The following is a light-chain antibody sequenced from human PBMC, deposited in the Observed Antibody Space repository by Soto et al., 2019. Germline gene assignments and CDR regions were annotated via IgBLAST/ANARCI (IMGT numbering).Light chain of an antibody. Sequence: IVMTQSPATLSVSPGDEVTLSCRASENVGPNLAWYQQKPGQAPRLLRYGSSTRATGIPATFSGSGSGTEFTLTISSLQSEESAIYYCQQYNNWGLSFGGGTKVEIK. CDR2: GSS. V-gene: IGKV3D-15*01. CDR3: QQYNNWGLS. CDR1: ENVGPN. J-gene: IGKJ4*01.